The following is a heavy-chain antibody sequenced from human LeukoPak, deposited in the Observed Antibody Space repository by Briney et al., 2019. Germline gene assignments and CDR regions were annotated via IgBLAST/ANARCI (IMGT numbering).Heavy chain of an antibody. CDR2: IKQDGSET. J-gene: IGHJ4*02. D-gene: IGHD6-13*01. CDR3: ARVAATGFDDY. V-gene: IGHV3-7*01. CDR1: GFTFSSHW. Sequence: GGSLRLSCAASGFTFSSHWMGWVRRAPGKGLEWVANIKQDGSETYYVDSVKGGFTVSRDNAKSSLCLQMNSLRAEDTAVYYCARVAATGFDDYWGQGTLVTVSS.